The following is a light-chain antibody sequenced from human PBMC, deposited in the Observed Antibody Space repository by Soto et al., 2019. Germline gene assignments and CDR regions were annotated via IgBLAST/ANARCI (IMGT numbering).Light chain of an antibody. Sequence: QSALTQPPSASGSPGQSVTISCTGTSSDVGGYNYVSWYQQRPGKAPKLIIYEVSKRPSGVPDRFSGSKSGNTASLTVSGLQAEDEADYYCSSYEGRNYVLGTGTKVTVL. CDR3: SSYEGRNYV. CDR1: SSDVGGYNY. J-gene: IGLJ1*01. V-gene: IGLV2-8*01. CDR2: EVS.